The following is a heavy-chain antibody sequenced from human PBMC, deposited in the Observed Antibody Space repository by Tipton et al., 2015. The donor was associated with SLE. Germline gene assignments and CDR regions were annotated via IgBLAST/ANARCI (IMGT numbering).Heavy chain of an antibody. D-gene: IGHD1-26*01. Sequence: TLSLTCTVFGGSISSSSYYLGWIRQPPGKGLEWIGSIYYSGSTYYNPSLKSRVTISVDTSKNQFSLKLSSVTAADTAVYYCARDEGGGSHAFDIWGQGTMVTVSS. CDR1: GGSISSSSYY. CDR2: IYYSGST. CDR3: ARDEGGGSHAFDI. V-gene: IGHV4-39*07. J-gene: IGHJ3*02.